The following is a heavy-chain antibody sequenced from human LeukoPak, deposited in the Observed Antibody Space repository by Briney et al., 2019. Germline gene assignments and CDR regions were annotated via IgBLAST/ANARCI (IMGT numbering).Heavy chain of an antibody. Sequence: PGGSLRLSCAASGFTVSSNYMSWVRQAPGKGLEWVSVIYSGGSTYYADSVKGRFTISRDNSKNTLYLQMNSLRAEDTAVYYCAKDPGRCSGGSGYNDYWGQGTLVTVSS. V-gene: IGHV3-66*01. CDR2: IYSGGST. CDR1: GFTVSSNY. D-gene: IGHD2-15*01. J-gene: IGHJ4*02. CDR3: AKDPGRCSGGSGYNDY.